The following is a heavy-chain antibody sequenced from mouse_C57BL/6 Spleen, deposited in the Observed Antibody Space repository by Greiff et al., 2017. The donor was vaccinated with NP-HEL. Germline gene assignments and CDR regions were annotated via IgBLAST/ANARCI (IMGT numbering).Heavy chain of an antibody. CDR2: IDPSDSYT. CDR3: ARRAYYSNYGWYFDV. J-gene: IGHJ1*03. D-gene: IGHD2-5*01. CDR1: GYTFTSYW. Sequence: VQLQQPGAELVRPGTSVKLSCKASGYTFTSYWMHWVKQRPGQGLEWIGVIDPSDSYTNYNQKFKGKATLTVDTSSSTAYMQLSSLTSEDSAVYYCARRAYYSNYGWYFDVWGTGTTVTVSS. V-gene: IGHV1-59*01.